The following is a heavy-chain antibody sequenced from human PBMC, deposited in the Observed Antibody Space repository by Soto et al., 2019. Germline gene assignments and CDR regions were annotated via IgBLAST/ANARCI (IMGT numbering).Heavy chain of an antibody. J-gene: IGHJ4*02. CDR1: GFTFDDYA. Sequence: PGGSLRLSCAASGFTFDDYAMHWVRQAPGKGLEWVSGISWNSGSIGYADSVKGRFTISRDNAKNSLYLQMNSLRAEDTALYYCAKDIRQWLVRPDYWGQGTLVTVSS. CDR2: ISWNSGSI. D-gene: IGHD6-19*01. V-gene: IGHV3-9*01. CDR3: AKDIRQWLVRPDY.